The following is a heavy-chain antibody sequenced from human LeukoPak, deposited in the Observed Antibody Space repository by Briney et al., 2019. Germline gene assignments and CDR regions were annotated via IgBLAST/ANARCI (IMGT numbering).Heavy chain of an antibody. V-gene: IGHV4-38-2*02. CDR2: IYHSGKT. Sequence: SETLSLTCTVSGSSVITAYYWGWIRQPPGNGLEWIGSIYHSGKTFYNRSLKSRFTISVDTTTNQSSLTLTSVTSADTAVYYCARDPGNSSGWEFDSWGQGTLVTVSS. J-gene: IGHJ4*02. CDR3: ARDPGNSSGWEFDS. D-gene: IGHD6-25*01. CDR1: GSSVITAYY.